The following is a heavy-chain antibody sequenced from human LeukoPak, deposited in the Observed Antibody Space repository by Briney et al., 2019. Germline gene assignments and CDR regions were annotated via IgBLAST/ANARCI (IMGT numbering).Heavy chain of an antibody. CDR3: ARGRAVADFDY. Sequence: PSETLSLTCTVSGGSISSYFWSWIRQPPGKGLEWIGYIYYSGSTNYNPSLKSRVTISVDTSKNQFFLNLISVTAADTAVYYCARGRAVADFDYWGQGTLVTVSS. D-gene: IGHD6-19*01. CDR1: GGSISSYF. CDR2: IYYSGST. J-gene: IGHJ4*02. V-gene: IGHV4-59*08.